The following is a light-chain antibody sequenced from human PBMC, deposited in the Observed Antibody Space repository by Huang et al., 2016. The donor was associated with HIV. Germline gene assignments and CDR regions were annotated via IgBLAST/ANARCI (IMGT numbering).Light chain of an antibody. CDR3: QQSRT. CDR1: QDISSY. V-gene: IGKV1-9*01. CDR2: AAY. Sequence: IQLTQSPSSLSASVGDRVTITCRASQDISSYLAWYQQKPGKAPKLLIFAAYTLQSGVPSRFSGSGSGTDFTLTSSSLQPEDFATYYCQQSRTFGGGTKVDIK. J-gene: IGKJ4*01.